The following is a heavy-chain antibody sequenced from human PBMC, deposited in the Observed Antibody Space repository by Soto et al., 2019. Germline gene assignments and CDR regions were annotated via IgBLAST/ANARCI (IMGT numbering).Heavy chain of an antibody. J-gene: IGHJ4*02. CDR2: IYYSGST. CDR3: AAEVGFGPLFDY. V-gene: IGHV4-31*03. D-gene: IGHD3-3*01. CDR1: GDSISSGGYY. Sequence: PSETLSLTCTVSGDSISSGGYYWSWIRQHPGKGLEWIGYIYYSGSTYYNPSLKSRVTISVDTSKNQFSLKLSSVTAADTAVYYCAAEVGFGPLFDYWGQGTLVTVS.